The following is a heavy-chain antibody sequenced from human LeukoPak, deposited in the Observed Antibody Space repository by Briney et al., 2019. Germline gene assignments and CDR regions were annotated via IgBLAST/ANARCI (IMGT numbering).Heavy chain of an antibody. J-gene: IGHJ4*02. D-gene: IGHD1-26*01. CDR1: GYTFSHYY. V-gene: IGHV1-2*02. Sequence: GASVKVSCKASGYTFSHYYMHWGRQAPGQRLEWMGWINPNSGGTNYAQKFQGRVTMIREMLINTAYMEVIRLTPVDTAVYYCARATIADSRTYYIAYWGLGTLVTVSS. CDR2: INPNSGGT. CDR3: ARATIADSRTYYIAY.